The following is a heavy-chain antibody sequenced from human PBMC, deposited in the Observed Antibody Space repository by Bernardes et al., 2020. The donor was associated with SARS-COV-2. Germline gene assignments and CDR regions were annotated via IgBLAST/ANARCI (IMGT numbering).Heavy chain of an antibody. CDR1: GGSISSYY. V-gene: IGHV4-59*01. Sequence: ETLSLTCTVSGGSISSYYWNWIRQPPGKGLEWIGYFYYTGSTNYNPSLKSRVSILVDTSKNQFSLKLTSVTAADTALYYCARDPGGGNSDAFDIWGQGTMVTVSS. CDR3: ARDPGGGNSDAFDI. D-gene: IGHD1-26*01. CDR2: FYYTGST. J-gene: IGHJ3*02.